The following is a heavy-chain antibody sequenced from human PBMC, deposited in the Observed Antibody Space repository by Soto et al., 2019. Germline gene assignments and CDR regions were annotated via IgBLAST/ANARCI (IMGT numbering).Heavy chain of an antibody. CDR2: IWYDGSNK. CDR3: ARDPGPWQLVYYFDY. D-gene: IGHD6-6*01. J-gene: IGHJ4*02. Sequence: GGSLRLSCAASGFTFSSYGMHWVRQAPGKGLEWVAVIWYDGSNKYYADSVKGRFTISRDNSKNTLYLQMNSLRAEDTAVYYCARDPGPWQLVYYFDYWGQGTLVTVSS. V-gene: IGHV3-33*01. CDR1: GFTFSSYG.